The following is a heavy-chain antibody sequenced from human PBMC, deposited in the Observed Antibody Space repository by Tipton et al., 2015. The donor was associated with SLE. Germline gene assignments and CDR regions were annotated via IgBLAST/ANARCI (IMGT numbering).Heavy chain of an antibody. CDR3: ARGGLYETSAYSVGFDI. CDR1: GGSISSNY. J-gene: IGHJ3*02. CDR2: IYSSGST. D-gene: IGHD3-22*01. V-gene: IGHV4-4*09. Sequence: TLSLTCIVSGGSISSNYWSWIRQPPGKGLEWIGRIYSSGSTNYKSSLQSRVTISLDTSNNQFSLRLHSVTVADTAVYYCARGGLYETSAYSVGFDIWGQGTLVTVSP.